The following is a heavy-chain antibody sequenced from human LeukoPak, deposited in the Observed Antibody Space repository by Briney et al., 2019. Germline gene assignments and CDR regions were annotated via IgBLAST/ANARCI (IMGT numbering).Heavy chain of an antibody. Sequence: GASVKVSCKASGGTFSSYTISWVRQAPGQGLEWMGGVIPVFGTANYAQKFQGRVTITADESTSTAYMELSSLRSEDTAVYYCARGVDWFDPWGQGTLVTVSS. CDR3: ARGVDWFDP. V-gene: IGHV1-69*13. J-gene: IGHJ5*02. CDR2: VIPVFGTA. CDR1: GGTFSSYT.